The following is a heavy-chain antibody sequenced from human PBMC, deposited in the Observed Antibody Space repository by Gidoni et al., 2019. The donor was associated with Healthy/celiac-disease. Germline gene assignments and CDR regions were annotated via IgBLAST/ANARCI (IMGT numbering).Heavy chain of an antibody. D-gene: IGHD2-2*01. J-gene: IGHJ5*02. CDR1: GFTFSSYG. V-gene: IGHV3-33*06. CDR2: IWYDGSNK. CDR3: AKSVVPAAWRGSWFDP. Sequence: PGRSLRLSCAASGFTFSSYGMHWVSQAPGKGLEWVAVIWYDGSNKYYADSVKGRFTISRDNSKNTLYLQMNSLRAEDTAVYYCAKSVVPAAWRGSWFDPWGQGTLVTVSS.